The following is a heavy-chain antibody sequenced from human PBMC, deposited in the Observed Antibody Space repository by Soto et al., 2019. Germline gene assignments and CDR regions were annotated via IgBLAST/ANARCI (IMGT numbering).Heavy chain of an antibody. CDR3: ARDGSMILTE. D-gene: IGHD3-22*01. CDR1: GFTFTTYG. J-gene: IGHJ4*02. Sequence: QVELVEWGGGVVQPGRSLRISCAASGFTFTTYGMHWVRQAPGKGPEWVAHIWYDGSNKYYADSVKGRFTISRDNSKGTVFLQMNSLRAEDTAVYYCARDGSMILTEWGQGTLVTVSS. V-gene: IGHV3-33*01. CDR2: IWYDGSNK.